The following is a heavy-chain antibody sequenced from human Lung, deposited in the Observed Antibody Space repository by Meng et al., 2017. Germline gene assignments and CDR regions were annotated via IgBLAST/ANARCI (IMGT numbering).Heavy chain of an antibody. V-gene: IGHV4-34*01. Sequence: QGRLPRGGAGLFKPSATLSLTDVVSGGSFSEYYWSWIRQPPGNGLECIGEINHRGSTNYNPSLDSRATISVDTSQNNLSLKLSSVTAADSAVYYCARGPTTMARDFDYWGQGTLVTVSS. D-gene: IGHD4-11*01. CDR3: ARGPTTMARDFDY. CDR1: GGSFSEYY. J-gene: IGHJ4*02. CDR2: INHRGST.